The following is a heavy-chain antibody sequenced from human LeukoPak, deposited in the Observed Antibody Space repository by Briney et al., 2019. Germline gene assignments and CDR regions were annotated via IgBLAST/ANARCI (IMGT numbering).Heavy chain of an antibody. J-gene: IGHJ2*01. CDR3: ARYLRYSWYFDL. V-gene: IGHV3-13*01. CDR1: GFTFSSYD. Sequence: GRSLRLSCAASGFTFSSYDMHWVRQVTGKGLEWVSAIGTAGDTYYPGSVKGRFTISRENAKNSLYLQMNSLRAEDTAVYYCARYLRYSWYFDLWGRGTLVTVSS. CDR2: IGTAGDT. D-gene: IGHD1-26*01.